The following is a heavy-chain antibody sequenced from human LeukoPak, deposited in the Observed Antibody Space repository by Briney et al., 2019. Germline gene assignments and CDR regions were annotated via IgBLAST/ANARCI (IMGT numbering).Heavy chain of an antibody. CDR2: INHSGST. Sequence: RSSETLSLTCAVYGGSFSGYYWSWIRQPPGKGLEWIGEINHSGSTNYNPSLKSRVTISVDTSKNQFSLKLSSVTAADTAVYYCARGFPFDYRGQGTLVTVSS. CDR3: ARGFPFDY. CDR1: GGSFSGYY. J-gene: IGHJ4*02. V-gene: IGHV4-34*01.